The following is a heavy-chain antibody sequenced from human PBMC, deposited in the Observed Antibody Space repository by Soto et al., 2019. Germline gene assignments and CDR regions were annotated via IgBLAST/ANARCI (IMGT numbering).Heavy chain of an antibody. CDR2: IIPIFGTA. Sequence: AVKVCYKASGGTVNSDASSWGRQAPGQGLEWMGGIIPIFGTANYAQKFQGRVTITADESTSTAYMELSSLRSEDTAVYYCARDAPMAPGWSFDSFCQSTLVSVS. CDR3: ARDAPMAPGWSFDS. D-gene: IGHD6-19*01. V-gene: IGHV1-69*13. CDR1: GGTVNSDA. J-gene: IGHJ4*02.